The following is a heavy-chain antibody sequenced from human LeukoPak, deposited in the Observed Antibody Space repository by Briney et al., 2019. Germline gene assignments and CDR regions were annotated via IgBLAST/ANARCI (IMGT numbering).Heavy chain of an antibody. V-gene: IGHV3-21*01. J-gene: IGHJ4*02. CDR3: ASSVTREFFDY. CDR1: GFTFSSHS. CDR2: ISSSSSYI. D-gene: IGHD4-17*01. Sequence: PGGSLRLSCAASGFTFSSHSMNWVRQAPGKGLEWVSSISSSSSYIYYADSVKGRFTISRDNAKNSLYLQMNSLRAEDTAVYYCASSVTREFFDYWGQGTLVTVSS.